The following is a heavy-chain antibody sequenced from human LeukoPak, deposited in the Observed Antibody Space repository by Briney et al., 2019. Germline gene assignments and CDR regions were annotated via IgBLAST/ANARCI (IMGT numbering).Heavy chain of an antibody. Sequence: SETLSLTCTVSGGPIDSSSFYWGWIRQPPGKGLEWIGSIYYSGSTNYNPSLKSRVTISVDTSKNQFSLKLSSVTAADAAVYYCARGGYSYAITEFDYWGQGTLVTVSS. CDR3: ARGGYSYAITEFDY. V-gene: IGHV4-39*07. CDR1: GGPIDSSSFY. D-gene: IGHD5-18*01. J-gene: IGHJ4*02. CDR2: IYYSGST.